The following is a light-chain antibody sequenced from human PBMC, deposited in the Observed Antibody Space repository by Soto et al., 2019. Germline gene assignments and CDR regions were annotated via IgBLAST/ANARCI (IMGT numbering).Light chain of an antibody. CDR3: CSYAGSYTYV. CDR1: SSDVGGYTS. CDR2: DVS. J-gene: IGLJ1*01. V-gene: IGLV2-11*01. Sequence: SALTQPRSVSGSPGQSVPISCTGTSSDVGGYTSVSWYQHHPGKAPKLIIYDVSKRPSGVPDRFSGSKSGSTASLTISGLQAEDEADYYCCSYAGSYTYVFGSGTKVTVL.